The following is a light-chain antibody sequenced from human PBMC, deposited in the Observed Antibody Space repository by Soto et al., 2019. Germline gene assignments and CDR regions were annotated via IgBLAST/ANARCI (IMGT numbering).Light chain of an antibody. J-gene: IGLJ2*01. CDR1: SSDVGGYAY. CDR2: EVS. V-gene: IGLV2-14*01. CDR3: SSYTRSNTPV. Sequence: QSALTQPASVSGSPGQTITISCTGTSSDVGGYAYVSWYQQYPGKVPKLVISEVSNRPSGVSHRFSGSRSGNTASLTISGLQAEDEADYHCSSYTRSNTPVFGGGTKVTVL.